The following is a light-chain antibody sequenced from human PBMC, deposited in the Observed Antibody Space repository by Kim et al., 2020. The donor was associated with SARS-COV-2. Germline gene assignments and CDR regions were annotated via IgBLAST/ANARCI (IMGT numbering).Light chain of an antibody. Sequence: DIQMTQSPSSVSASVGDTVTITCRASQGINSNLAWYQQKPGKAPKLLIYAASSLQSGVPSRFSGSGSGTDFTVTISSLQPEDFATYYCQQASSFPLTFGGGTKVDIK. J-gene: IGKJ4*01. V-gene: IGKV1D-12*01. CDR2: AAS. CDR3: QQASSFPLT. CDR1: QGINSN.